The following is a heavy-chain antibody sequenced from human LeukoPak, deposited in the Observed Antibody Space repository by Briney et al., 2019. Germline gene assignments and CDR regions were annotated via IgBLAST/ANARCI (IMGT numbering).Heavy chain of an antibody. J-gene: IGHJ4*02. CDR2: INTGGGSI. V-gene: IGHV3-11*04. Sequence: KAGGSLRLSCAASGFTFRDYNMSWIRQAPGKGLEYISYINTGGGSIYYAGSVKGRFTISRDNAKNSLYLQMNNVRAEDTAVYYCARTSTDCPDCWGQGTLVTVSS. CDR3: ARTSTDCPDC. D-gene: IGHD2-21*02. CDR1: GFTFRDYN.